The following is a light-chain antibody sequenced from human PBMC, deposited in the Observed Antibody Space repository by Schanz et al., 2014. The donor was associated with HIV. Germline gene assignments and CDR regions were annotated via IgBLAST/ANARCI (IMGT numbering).Light chain of an antibody. V-gene: IGKV3-20*01. CDR3: QQYGSSRWT. CDR1: QSFTSKY. CDR2: GAS. J-gene: IGKJ1*01. Sequence: EIVLTQSPGTLSLSPGERATLSCRASQSFTSKYLAWYQQKPGQAPRLLIYGASTRATGIPDRFSGSGSGTDFTLTSSRLEPEDFAVYYCQQYGSSRWTFGQGTKVVIK.